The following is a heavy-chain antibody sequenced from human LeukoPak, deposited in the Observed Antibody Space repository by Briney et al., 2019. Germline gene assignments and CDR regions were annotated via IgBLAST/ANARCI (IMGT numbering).Heavy chain of an antibody. D-gene: IGHD3-10*01. CDR2: ISGSGGST. J-gene: IGHJ4*02. V-gene: IGHV3-23*01. CDR3: AGRITMVRGVSKVDY. Sequence: PGGSLRLSCAASGFTFSSYAMSWVRQAPGKGLEWVSAISGSGGSTYYADSVKGRFTISRDNAKNSLYLQMNSLRAEDAAVYYCAGRITMVRGVSKVDYWGQGTLVTVSS. CDR1: GFTFSSYA.